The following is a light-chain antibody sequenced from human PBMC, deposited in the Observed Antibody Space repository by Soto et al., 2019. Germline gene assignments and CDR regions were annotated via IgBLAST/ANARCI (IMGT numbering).Light chain of an antibody. V-gene: IGKV1-39*01. CDR3: PKTYT. CDR1: QSISTY. CDR2: SAS. J-gene: IGKJ2*01. Sequence: DFQMTQSPSSLSASVGDRVTITCRASQSISTYLNWYQQKPGKAPRLLIYSASNLQSGVPSRFSGSGSGTDFTLTISSLHREEFATYYCPKTYTFGQGTKLEIK.